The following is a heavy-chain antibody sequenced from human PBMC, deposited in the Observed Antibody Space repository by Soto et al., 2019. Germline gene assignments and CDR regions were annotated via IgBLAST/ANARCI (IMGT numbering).Heavy chain of an antibody. V-gene: IGHV4-61*05. CDR2: IYYTGST. J-gene: IGHJ5*02. CDR1: GVSISSSSYY. CDR3: ARHRSDFWFDP. Sequence: PSETLSLTCTVSGVSISSSSYYWGWIRQPPGKGLEWIGYIYYTGSTNYNPSLKSRVTVSVDTSKNQFSLKLNSVTAADTAVYYCARHRSDFWFDPWGQGTLVTVSS. D-gene: IGHD2-15*01.